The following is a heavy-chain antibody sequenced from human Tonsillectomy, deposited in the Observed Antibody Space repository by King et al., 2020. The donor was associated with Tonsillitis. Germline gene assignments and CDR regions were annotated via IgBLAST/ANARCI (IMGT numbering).Heavy chain of an antibody. CDR3: ARPLGDYYDSSGVGAFDI. CDR1: GYSFTSYW. Sequence: QLVQSGAEVKKPGESLRISCKGSGYSFTSYWIGWVRQMPGKGLEWMGIIYPGGSDTRYSPSFQGQVTISADKSISTAYLQWSSLKASDSAMYYCARPLGDYYDSSGVGAFDIWGQGTMVTVSS. D-gene: IGHD3-22*01. V-gene: IGHV5-51*01. CDR2: IYPGGSDT. J-gene: IGHJ3*02.